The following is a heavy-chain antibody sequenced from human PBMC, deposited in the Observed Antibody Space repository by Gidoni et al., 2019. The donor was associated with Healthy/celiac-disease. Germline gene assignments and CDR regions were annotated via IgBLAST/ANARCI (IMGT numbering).Heavy chain of an antibody. Sequence: QVQLVESGGGVVQPGRCRRLSCAASGFPFSSYAMHWVRQAPGKGLEWVAVISYDGSNKYYADSVKGRFTISRDNSKNTLYLQMNSLRAEDTAVYYCARDRARRDGYNRAKNDAFDIWGQGTMVTVSS. V-gene: IGHV3-30-3*01. CDR2: ISYDGSNK. CDR3: ARDRARRDGYNRAKNDAFDI. D-gene: IGHD5-12*01. CDR1: GFPFSSYA. J-gene: IGHJ3*02.